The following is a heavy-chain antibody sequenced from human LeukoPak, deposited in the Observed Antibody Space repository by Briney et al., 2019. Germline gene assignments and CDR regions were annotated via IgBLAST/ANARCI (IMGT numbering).Heavy chain of an antibody. CDR2: ISYDGSNK. J-gene: IGHJ4*02. V-gene: IGHV3-30-3*01. CDR3: ARGDSFDLEVFDY. CDR1: GFTFSSYA. D-gene: IGHD1-1*01. Sequence: PGRSLRLSCAASGFTFSSYAMHWVRQAPGKGLEWVAVISYDGSNKYYADSVGGRFTISRDNSKNTLYLQMNSLRAEDTAVYYCARGDSFDLEVFDYWGQGTLVTVSS.